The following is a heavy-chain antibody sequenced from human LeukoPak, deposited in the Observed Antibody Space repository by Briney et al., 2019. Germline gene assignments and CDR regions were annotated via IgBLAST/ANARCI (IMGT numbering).Heavy chain of an antibody. D-gene: IGHD2-21*02. CDR1: GYTFTSYY. CDR2: INPSGGST. V-gene: IGHV1-46*01. CDR3: ARDRFPYCGGNCLIDY. Sequence: ASVKVSCKASGYTFTSYYMHWVRQAPGQGLEWMGVINPSGGSTSCAQKFQGRVTMTRDTSTSTVYMELSSLRSEDTAVYYCARDRFPYCGGNCLIDYWGQGTLVTVSS. J-gene: IGHJ4*02.